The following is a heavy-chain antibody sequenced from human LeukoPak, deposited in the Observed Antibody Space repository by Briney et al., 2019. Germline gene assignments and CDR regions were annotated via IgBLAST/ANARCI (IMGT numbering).Heavy chain of an antibody. J-gene: IGHJ4*02. V-gene: IGHV4-59*01. D-gene: IGHD2-21*01. CDR3: ARDLGYGGDPPLYYFDY. CDR2: IYYSGST. CDR1: GGSLSSYY. Sequence: SETLSLTCTVSGGSLSSYYWSWIRQPPGKGLEWIGYIYYSGSTNYNPSLKSRVTISVDTSKNQFSLKLSSVTAADTAVYYCARDLGYGGDPPLYYFDYWGQGTLVTVSS.